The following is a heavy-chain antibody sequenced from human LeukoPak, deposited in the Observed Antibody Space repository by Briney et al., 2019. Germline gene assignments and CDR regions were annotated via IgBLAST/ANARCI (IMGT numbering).Heavy chain of an antibody. CDR3: ARENPSGYYNRPIDY. V-gene: IGHV4-59*01. CDR1: GASISSYY. J-gene: IGHJ4*02. D-gene: IGHD3-22*01. Sequence: SETLPLTCTVSGASISSYYWSWIRQPPGKGLEWIGDIYYSGSIKYNPSLKSRVTMSVDTSKNQFSLKLSSVTAADTAIYYCARENPSGYYNRPIDYWGQGTLVTVSS. CDR2: IYYSGSI.